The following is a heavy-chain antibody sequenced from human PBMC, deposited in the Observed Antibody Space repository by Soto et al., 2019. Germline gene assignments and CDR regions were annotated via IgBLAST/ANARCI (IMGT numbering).Heavy chain of an antibody. CDR2: ISAEGSVK. J-gene: IGHJ4*02. CDR3: ARSSSGTSDY. D-gene: IGHD5-12*01. CDR1: GFTFSSYW. Sequence: GGSLRLSCAASGFTFSSYWMRWFRQAPGTGLEWVASISAEGSVKNNVDSVKGRFTIARDNAKNSLSLEMDSLRTEDTAVYYCARSSSGTSDYWGQGTLVTVSS. V-gene: IGHV3-7*01.